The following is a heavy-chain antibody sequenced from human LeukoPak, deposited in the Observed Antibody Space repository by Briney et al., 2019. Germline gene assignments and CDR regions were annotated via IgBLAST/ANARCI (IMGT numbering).Heavy chain of an antibody. CDR3: ARVPQLGLLNY. CDR2: INSDGSST. D-gene: IGHD6-6*01. CDR1: GFTFSSYW. V-gene: IGHV3-74*01. J-gene: IGHJ4*02. Sequence: GGSLRLSCAASGFTFSSYWMHWVRQAPGKGLVWVSRINSDGSSTNYADSVKGRFTISRDNAKNTVYLQMNSLRAEDTAVYYCARVPQLGLLNYWGRGTLVTVSS.